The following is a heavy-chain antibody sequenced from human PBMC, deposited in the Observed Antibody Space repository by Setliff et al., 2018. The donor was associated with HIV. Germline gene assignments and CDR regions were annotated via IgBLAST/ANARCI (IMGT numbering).Heavy chain of an antibody. D-gene: IGHD6-19*01. CDR3: AREEKLSAVAGTMYYYYAMDV. V-gene: IGHV4-38-2*02. CDR2: IYHSGST. J-gene: IGHJ6*02. CDR1: GYSISSGYY. Sequence: SETLSLTCAVSGYSISSGYYWGWIRQPPGKGLEWIGSIYHSGSTYDSPSLKSRVTISVDTSKNQFSLKLSSVTAADTAVYYCAREEKLSAVAGTMYYYYAMDVWGQGTTVTVSS.